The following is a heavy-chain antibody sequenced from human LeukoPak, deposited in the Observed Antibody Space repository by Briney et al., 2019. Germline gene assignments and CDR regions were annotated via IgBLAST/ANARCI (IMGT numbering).Heavy chain of an antibody. J-gene: IGHJ6*02. Sequence: SETLSLTCTVSGGFISSGGYYWSWIRQHPGKGLEWIGYIYYSGSTYYNPSLKSRVTISVDTSKNQFSLKLSSVTAADTAVYYCASSKKDYYGMDVWGQGTTVTVSS. CDR1: GGFISSGGYY. V-gene: IGHV4-31*03. CDR2: IYYSGST. CDR3: ASSKKDYYGMDV.